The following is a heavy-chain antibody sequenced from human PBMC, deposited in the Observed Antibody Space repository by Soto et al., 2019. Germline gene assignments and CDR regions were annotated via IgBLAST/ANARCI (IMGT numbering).Heavy chain of an antibody. D-gene: IGHD2-2*01. CDR3: ARHVVVVPAAIAAPYGMDV. J-gene: IGHJ6*02. Sequence: SQTLPLTCAISGDSVSSNSAAWNCIRQSPSRGLEWLRRTYYRSKWYNDYAVSVKSRITINPDTSKNQFSLQLNSVTPEDTAVYYCARHVVVVPAAIAAPYGMDVWGQGTTVTVSS. V-gene: IGHV6-1*01. CDR2: TYYRSKWYN. CDR1: GDSVSSNSAA.